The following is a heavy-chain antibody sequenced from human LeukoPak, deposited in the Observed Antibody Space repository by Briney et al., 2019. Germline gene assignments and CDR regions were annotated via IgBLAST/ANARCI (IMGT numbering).Heavy chain of an antibody. D-gene: IGHD6-13*01. V-gene: IGHV3-74*01. CDR1: GFTFSRYW. Sequence: PGGSLRLSCAASGFTFSRYWMHWVRQDPGKGLVWVSHINSDGSSTRYADSVKGRFTISRDNAKNSLYLQMNSLRAEDTAVYYCARVRQQLVRLLGRDTTYYYYYYMDVWGKGTTVTVSS. J-gene: IGHJ6*03. CDR3: ARVRQQLVRLLGRDTTYYYYYYMDV. CDR2: INSDGSST.